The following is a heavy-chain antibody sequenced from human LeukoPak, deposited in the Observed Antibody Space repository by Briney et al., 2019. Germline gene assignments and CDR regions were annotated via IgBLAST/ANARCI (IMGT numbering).Heavy chain of an antibody. V-gene: IGHV3-33*01. Sequence: PGGSLRLSCAASGFTFSSYGMHWVRQAPGKGLEWVAVIWYDGSNKYYADSVKGRFTISRDNSKNTLYLRMNSLRAEDTAVYYCARALGGSYSDPYYYGMDVWGQGTTVTVSS. D-gene: IGHD1-26*01. J-gene: IGHJ6*02. CDR1: GFTFSSYG. CDR3: ARALGGSYSDPYYYGMDV. CDR2: IWYDGSNK.